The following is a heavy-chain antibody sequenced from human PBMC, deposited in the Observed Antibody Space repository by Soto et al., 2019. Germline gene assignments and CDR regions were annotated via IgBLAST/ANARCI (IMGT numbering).Heavy chain of an antibody. CDR1: GFTFSSYA. V-gene: IGHV3-30-3*01. Sequence: GGSLRLSCAASGFTFSSYAMHWVRQAPGKGLEWVAVISYDGSNKYYADSVKGRFTISRDNSKNTLYLQMNSLRAGDTAVYYCARDSGGSYYYYGMDVWGQGTTVTVSS. J-gene: IGHJ6*02. D-gene: IGHD3-10*01. CDR3: ARDSGGSYYYYGMDV. CDR2: ISYDGSNK.